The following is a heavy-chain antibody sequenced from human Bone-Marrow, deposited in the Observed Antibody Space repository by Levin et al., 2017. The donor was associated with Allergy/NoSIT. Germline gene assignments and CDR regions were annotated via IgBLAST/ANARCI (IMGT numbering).Heavy chain of an antibody. CDR2: INTDNGRT. CDR1: GYTFTTYS. J-gene: IGHJ4*02. V-gene: IGHV1-3*04. CDR3: ARGHRIVGLAVARHLGY. D-gene: IGHD6-19*01. Sequence: PQASVKVSCKTFGYTFTTYSIHWVRQAPGQRLEWMGWINTDNGRTKSSQKFQGRVTLTRDTSASSAFMELSSLRSDDTSVYYCARGHRIVGLAVARHLGYWGRGTLVTVSS.